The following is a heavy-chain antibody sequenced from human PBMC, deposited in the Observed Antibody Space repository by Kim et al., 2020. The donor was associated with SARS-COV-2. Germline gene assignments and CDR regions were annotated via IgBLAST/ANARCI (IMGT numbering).Heavy chain of an antibody. Sequence: SETLSLTCTVSGGSISSDNYYWGWIRQPPGKGLEWIASIYYSGNTYYNPSLKSRVTISIDTSKNHFSLKLSSVTAADTAVYYCARYLVVDPLRGVMFGPIDYWGQGTLVTVSS. CDR1: GGSISSDNYY. V-gene: IGHV4-39*02. J-gene: IGHJ4*02. D-gene: IGHD3-10*01. CDR3: ARYLVVDPLRGVMFGPIDY. CDR2: IYYSGNT.